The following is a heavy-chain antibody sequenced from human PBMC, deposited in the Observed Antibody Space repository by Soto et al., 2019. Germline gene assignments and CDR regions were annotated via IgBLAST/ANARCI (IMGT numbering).Heavy chain of an antibody. J-gene: IGHJ5*02. D-gene: IGHD3-22*01. V-gene: IGHV1-2*02. CDR2: INPNSGGT. CDR1: GYTFTGYY. Sequence: ASVKVSCKASGYTFTGYYMHWVRQAPGQGLEWMGWINPNSGGTNYAQKFQGRVTMTRDTSISTAYMELSRLRSDDTAVYYCGRGDSRNNWFDPWGQGTLVTVSS. CDR3: GRGDSRNNWFDP.